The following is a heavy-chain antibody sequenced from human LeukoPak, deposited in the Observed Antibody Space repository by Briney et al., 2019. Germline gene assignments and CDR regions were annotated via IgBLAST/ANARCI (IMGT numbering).Heavy chain of an antibody. D-gene: IGHD1/OR15-1a*01. V-gene: IGHV4-34*01. CDR1: GGSFSGYY. Sequence: SETLSLTCAVYGGSFSGYYWSWIRQPPGKGLEWIGEINHSGSTNYNPSLKSRVTISVDTSKNQFSLELSSVTAADTAVYYCARVEHYYFDYWGQGTLVTVSS. CDR2: INHSGST. J-gene: IGHJ4*02. CDR3: ARVEHYYFDY.